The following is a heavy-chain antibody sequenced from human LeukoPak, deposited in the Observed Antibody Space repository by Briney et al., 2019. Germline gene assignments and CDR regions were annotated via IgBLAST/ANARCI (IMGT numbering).Heavy chain of an antibody. D-gene: IGHD3-16*01. J-gene: IGHJ4*02. CDR1: GFSFSGYS. Sequence: GGSLRLSCAASGFSFSGYSMNWVRQAPGKGLEWISYISSSSSAINYADSVKGRFTISRDNAKNSLYLQMNSLRAEDTAVYYCVREGLYYFDCWGQGTLVTVSS. V-gene: IGHV3-48*01. CDR3: VREGLYYFDC. CDR2: ISSSSSAI.